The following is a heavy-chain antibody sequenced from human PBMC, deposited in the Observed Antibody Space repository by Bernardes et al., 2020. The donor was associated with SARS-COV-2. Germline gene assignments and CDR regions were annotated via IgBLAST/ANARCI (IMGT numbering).Heavy chain of an antibody. CDR2: ISPNGGGT. D-gene: IGHD2-21*01. CDR1: GYTFTDYY. Sequence: ASVKVSCTASGYTFTDYYIHWVRQAPGQGLEWMGWISPNGGGTNYAQKFQGWVTMSRDTSISTSYMEVRRLTSDDSAVYYCARGYCGGDCYSRQADDYFDYWGQGTLVTVSS. J-gene: IGHJ4*02. V-gene: IGHV1-2*04. CDR3: ARGYCGGDCYSRQADDYFDY.